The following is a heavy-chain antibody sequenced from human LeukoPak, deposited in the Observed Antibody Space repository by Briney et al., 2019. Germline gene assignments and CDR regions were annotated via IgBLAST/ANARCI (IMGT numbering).Heavy chain of an antibody. D-gene: IGHD5-18*01. Sequence: GGSLRLSCAASGFTFSSYAMHWVRQAPGEGLEWVAVISYDGSNKYYADSVKGRFTISRDNSKNTLYLQMNSLRAEDTAVYYCARGIQLWLFDYWGQGTLVTVSS. V-gene: IGHV3-30*04. CDR2: ISYDGSNK. CDR3: ARGIQLWLFDY. CDR1: GFTFSSYA. J-gene: IGHJ4*02.